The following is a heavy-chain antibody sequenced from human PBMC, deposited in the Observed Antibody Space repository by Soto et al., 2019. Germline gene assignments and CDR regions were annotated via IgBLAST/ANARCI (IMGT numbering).Heavy chain of an antibody. V-gene: IGHV5-51*01. CDR1: GYSFTSYW. J-gene: IGHJ6*02. CDR3: AMTSITMVRGVPRYYYGMDV. CDR2: IYPGDSDT. Sequence: GESLKISCKGSGYSFTSYWIGWVRQMPGKGLEWMGIIYPGDSDTRYRPSFQGQVTISADKSISTADLQGSSLKASDTAMYYWAMTSITMVRGVPRYYYGMDVWGQGTTVTVSS. D-gene: IGHD3-10*01.